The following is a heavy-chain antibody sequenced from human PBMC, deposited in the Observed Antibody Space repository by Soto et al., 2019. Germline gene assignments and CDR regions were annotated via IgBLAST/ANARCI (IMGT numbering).Heavy chain of an antibody. CDR2: INPSGGST. CDR3: ARRGYSGYDFDY. Sequence: QVQLVQSGAEVKKPGASVKVSCKASGYTFTSYYMHWVRQAPGQGLEWMGIINPSGGSTSYAQKFQGRVTMTRDTYTSTVYMELSSLRSEDTAVYYCARRGYSGYDFDYWGQGTLVTVSS. CDR1: GYTFTSYY. D-gene: IGHD5-12*01. V-gene: IGHV1-46*03. J-gene: IGHJ4*02.